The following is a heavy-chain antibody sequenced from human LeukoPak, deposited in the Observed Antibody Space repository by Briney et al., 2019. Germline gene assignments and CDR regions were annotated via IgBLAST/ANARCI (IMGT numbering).Heavy chain of an antibody. D-gene: IGHD5-18*01. CDR1: GYTFTSYD. CDR3: ARAGGSSYSYALDAFDI. CDR2: MNPNSGNT. V-gene: IGHV1-8*03. Sequence: ASVKVSCKASGYTFTSYDINWVRQATGQGLEWMGWMNPNSGNTGYTQKFQGRVTITRNTSISTAYMELSSLRSEDTAVYYCARAGGSSYSYALDAFDIWGQGTMVTVSS. J-gene: IGHJ3*02.